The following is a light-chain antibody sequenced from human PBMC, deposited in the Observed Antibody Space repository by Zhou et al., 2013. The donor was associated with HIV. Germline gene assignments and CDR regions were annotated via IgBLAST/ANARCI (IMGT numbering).Light chain of an antibody. CDR2: CIP. J-gene: IGKJ2*01. CDR1: QGVRTH. CDR3: QQAHSFPYT. Sequence: DIQMTQSPSSLSASVGDRVTITCRASQGVRTHLAWFQQKPGKAPKVPDLYCIPSLQVGRVPSRFSGSGSGTDYTLTISSLQPEDFATYYCQQAHSFPYTIGQGTKLETK. V-gene: IGKV1-16*01.